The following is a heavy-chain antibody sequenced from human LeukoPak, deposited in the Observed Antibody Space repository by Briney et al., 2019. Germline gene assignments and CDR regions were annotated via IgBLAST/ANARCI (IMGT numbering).Heavy chain of an antibody. J-gene: IGHJ4*02. CDR3: TTLDFDY. CDR2: IRIKTNSYAT. V-gene: IGHV3-73*01. CDR1: GFTFSGSD. Sequence: GGSLRLSCAASGFTFSGSDMHWVRQASGKGLEWVGRIRIKTNSYATEYAASVKGRFTISRDDSKNTAYLQMNSLKTEDTAVYYCTTLDFDYWGQGTLVTVSS.